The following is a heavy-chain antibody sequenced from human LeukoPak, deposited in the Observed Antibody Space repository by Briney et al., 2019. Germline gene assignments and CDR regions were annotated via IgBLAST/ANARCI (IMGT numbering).Heavy chain of an antibody. Sequence: GGSLRLSCAASGFTFSTYWMHWVRQAPGKGLEWVSSISGSGGSTPYADSVKGRFTISRDNSKNTLYLQMNSLRAEDTAVYYCAKCLRSHCSGGSCWDDWGQGTLVTVSS. CDR1: GFTFSTYW. CDR3: AKCLRSHCSGGSCWDD. CDR2: ISGSGGST. V-gene: IGHV3-23*01. D-gene: IGHD2-15*01. J-gene: IGHJ4*02.